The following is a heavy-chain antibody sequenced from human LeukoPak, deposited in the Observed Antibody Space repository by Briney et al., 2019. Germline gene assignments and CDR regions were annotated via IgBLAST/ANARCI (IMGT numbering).Heavy chain of an antibody. D-gene: IGHD3-10*01. J-gene: IGHJ5*02. V-gene: IGHV4-34*01. CDR3: ARALYDSGSYYWFDP. CDR2: INHSGST. CDR1: GGSFSGYY. Sequence: SETLSLTCAVYGGSFSGYYWSWIRQPPGKGLEWIGEINHSGSTNYNPSLKSRVTISVDTSKNQFSLKLSSVTAADTAVYYCARALYDSGSYYWFDPWGQGTLVTVSS.